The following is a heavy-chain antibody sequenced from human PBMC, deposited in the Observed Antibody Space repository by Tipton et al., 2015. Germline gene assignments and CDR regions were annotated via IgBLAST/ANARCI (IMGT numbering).Heavy chain of an antibody. CDR2: ILPGDSDT. J-gene: IGHJ2*01. V-gene: IGHV5-51*01. Sequence: QLVQSGAEVKKPGESLKISCKGSGYSFNSYWIGWVRQMPGKGLEWIGIILPGDSDTRYNPSFHGQVTMSVDKTTRTAYLQWSSLKASDTALYYCARHWESGDYHDHWFFDLWGRGTLVTVSA. D-gene: IGHD4-17*01. CDR3: ARHWESGDYHDHWFFDL. CDR1: GYSFNSYW.